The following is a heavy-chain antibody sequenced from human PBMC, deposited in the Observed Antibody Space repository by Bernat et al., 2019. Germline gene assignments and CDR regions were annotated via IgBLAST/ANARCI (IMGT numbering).Heavy chain of an antibody. V-gene: IGHV3-30*18. J-gene: IGHJ6*02. D-gene: IGHD3-10*01. CDR1: GFTFSSYG. Sequence: QVQLVESGGGVVQPGRSLRLSCAASGFTFSSYGMHWVRQAPGKGLEWVAVISYDGSNKYYADSVKGRFTISRDNSKNTLYLQMNSLRAEDTAVNYCAKGVGMRYYGYYYGMDVWGQGTTVTVSS. CDR2: ISYDGSNK. CDR3: AKGVGMRYYGYYYGMDV.